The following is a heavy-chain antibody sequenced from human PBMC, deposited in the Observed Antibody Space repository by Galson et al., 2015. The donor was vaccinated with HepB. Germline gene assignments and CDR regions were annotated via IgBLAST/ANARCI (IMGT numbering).Heavy chain of an antibody. D-gene: IGHD5-12*01. V-gene: IGHV3-7*03. Sequence: SLRLSCAASGFTFSSYWMSWVRQAPGKGLEWVANIKQDGSEKYYVDSVKGRFTISRHNSWNTLYLQMNSLTTEDTAVYYCAKVATTPVWAFDIWGQGTMVTVSS. CDR2: IKQDGSEK. CDR1: GFTFSSYW. CDR3: AKVATTPVWAFDI. J-gene: IGHJ3*02.